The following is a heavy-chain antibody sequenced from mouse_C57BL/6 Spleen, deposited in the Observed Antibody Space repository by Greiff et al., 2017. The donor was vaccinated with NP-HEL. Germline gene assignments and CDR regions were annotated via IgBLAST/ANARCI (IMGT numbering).Heavy chain of an antibody. CDR2: IDPSDSYT. CDR3: ARSNGYDRFDY. CDR1: GYTFTSYW. Sequence: QVQLKQPGAELVRPGTSVKLSCKASGYTFTSYWMHWVKQRPGQGLEWIGVIDPSDSYTNYNQKFKGKATLTVDTSSSTAYMQLSSLTSEDSAVYYCARSNGYDRFDYWGQGTTLTVSS. V-gene: IGHV1-59*01. D-gene: IGHD2-2*01. J-gene: IGHJ2*01.